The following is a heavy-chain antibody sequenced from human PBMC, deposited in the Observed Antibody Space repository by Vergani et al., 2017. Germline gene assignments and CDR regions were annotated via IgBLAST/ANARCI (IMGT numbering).Heavy chain of an antibody. V-gene: IGHV5-51*01. CDR3: AIISGGAVAALDAFDI. D-gene: IGHD6-19*01. CDR1: GYSFTSYW. J-gene: IGHJ3*02. Sequence: EVQLVQSGAEVKKPGESLKISCKGSGYSFTSYWIGWVRQMPGKGLEWMGIIYPGDSDTRYSPSFQGQVTISADKSISTAYLQWSRLKASDTAMYYCAIISGGAVAALDAFDIWGQGTMVTVSS. CDR2: IYPGDSDT.